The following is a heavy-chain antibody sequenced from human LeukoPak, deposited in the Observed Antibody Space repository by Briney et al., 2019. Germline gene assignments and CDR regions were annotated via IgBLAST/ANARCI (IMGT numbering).Heavy chain of an antibody. V-gene: IGHV3-48*03. CDR2: TSSSGSTI. J-gene: IGHJ4*02. CDR1: GFTFSNYE. CDR3: ARDDSYGLDY. Sequence: GGSLRLSCAASGFTFSNYEMNWVRQAPGKGLEWVSYTSSSGSTIYYADSVKGRFTISRDNAKNSLYLQMNSLRAEDTAVYYCARDDSYGLDYWGQGTRVTVSS. D-gene: IGHD5-18*01.